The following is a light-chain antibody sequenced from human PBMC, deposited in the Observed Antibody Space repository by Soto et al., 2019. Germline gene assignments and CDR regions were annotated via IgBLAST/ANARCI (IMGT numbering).Light chain of an antibody. V-gene: IGKV1-33*01. J-gene: IGKJ3*01. CDR2: DAS. Sequence: DIQMTQSPSSQSASVGDRVTITCQASQDIANCLHWYHQQPGKAPKLLIYDASNSEAGVPSRFSGSGFGTNFTLTISRLQPEDYATYYWQQYDNLPFTFGPGTKVDI. CDR3: QQYDNLPFT. CDR1: QDIANC.